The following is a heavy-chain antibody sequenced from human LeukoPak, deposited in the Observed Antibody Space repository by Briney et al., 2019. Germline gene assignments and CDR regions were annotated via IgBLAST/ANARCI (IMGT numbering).Heavy chain of an antibody. CDR2: IIPIFGTA. Sequence: GASVKVSCKASGGTFSSYAISWVRQAPGQGLEWMGGIIPIFGTANYAQKFQGRVTITADESTSTAYMELSSLRSGDTAVYYCARGAGGYCSGGSCYSGEPPLDYWGQGTLVTVSS. J-gene: IGHJ4*02. V-gene: IGHV1-69*13. D-gene: IGHD2-15*01. CDR3: ARGAGGYCSGGSCYSGEPPLDY. CDR1: GGTFSSYA.